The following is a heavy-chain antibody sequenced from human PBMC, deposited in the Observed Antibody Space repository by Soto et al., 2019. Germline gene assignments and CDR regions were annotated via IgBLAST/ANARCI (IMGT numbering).Heavy chain of an antibody. CDR3: ARDLVSGRDFWTAYQGGYFDY. J-gene: IGHJ4*02. CDR1: GYSFTTYG. CDR2: ISAYNGNT. D-gene: IGHD3-3*01. V-gene: IGHV1-18*01. Sequence: GASVKVSCKTSGYSFTTYGISWVRQAPGQGLEWMGWISAYNGNTNYAQSLQGRVTMTTDTSTNTAYMELRSLRSDDTAVYYCARDLVSGRDFWTAYQGGYFDYWGRGTLVTVSS.